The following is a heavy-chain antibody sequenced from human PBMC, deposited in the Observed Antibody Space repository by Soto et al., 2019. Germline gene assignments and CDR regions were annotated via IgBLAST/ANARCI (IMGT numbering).Heavy chain of an antibody. CDR1: GYTFTSYG. V-gene: IGHV1-18*04. Sequence: ASVKVSCKASGYTFTSYGISGVRQAPGQGLEWMGWISAYNGNTNYAQKLRGRVTMTTDTSTSTAYMELRSLRSDDTAVYYCARGYCGGDCYYFDYWGQGTLVTVSS. CDR3: ARGYCGGDCYYFDY. CDR2: ISAYNGNT. D-gene: IGHD2-21*02. J-gene: IGHJ4*02.